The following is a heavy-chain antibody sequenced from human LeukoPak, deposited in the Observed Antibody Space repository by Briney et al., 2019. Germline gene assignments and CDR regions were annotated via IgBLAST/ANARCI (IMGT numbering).Heavy chain of an antibody. CDR1: GGSVSSGSYY. CDR3: ARVIVATIINYYYYGMDV. V-gene: IGHV4-61*01. J-gene: IGHJ6*02. CDR2: IYYSGST. D-gene: IGHD5-12*01. Sequence: SETLSLTCTVSGGSVSSGSYYWSWIRQPPGKGLEWIGYIYYSGSTNYNPSLKSRVTISVDTSKNQFSLKLSSVTAADTAVYYCARVIVATIINYYYYGMDVWGQGTTVTVSS.